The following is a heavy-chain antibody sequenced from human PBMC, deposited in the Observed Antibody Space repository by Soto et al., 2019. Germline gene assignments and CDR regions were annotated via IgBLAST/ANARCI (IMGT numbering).Heavy chain of an antibody. CDR2: IFHSGTT. Sequence: SETLSLTCEVSGVSISSGGYSWSWIRQSPGKGLEWMGYIFHSGTTDYNPSLKSRLTISVDRSKNQFSLRLRSVTAADTALYYCARAGGSGPLDDWFDPWGQGTLVT. D-gene: IGHD3-10*01. J-gene: IGHJ5*02. V-gene: IGHV4-30-2*06. CDR1: GVSISSGGYS. CDR3: ARAGGSGPLDDWFDP.